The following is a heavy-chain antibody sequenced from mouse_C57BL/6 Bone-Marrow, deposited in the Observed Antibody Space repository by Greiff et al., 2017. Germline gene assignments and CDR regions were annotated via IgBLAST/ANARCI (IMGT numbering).Heavy chain of an antibody. CDR3: AREDDGYYPDY. CDR1: GYTFTSYW. Sequence: QVQLQQSGAELVMPGASVKLSCKASGYTFTSYWMHWVKQRPGQGLEWIGEIDPSDSYTNYNQKFKGKSTLTVDKSSSTAYMQLSSLTSEDSAVYYCAREDDGYYPDYWGQGTTLTGSS. J-gene: IGHJ2*01. D-gene: IGHD2-3*01. CDR2: IDPSDSYT. V-gene: IGHV1-69*01.